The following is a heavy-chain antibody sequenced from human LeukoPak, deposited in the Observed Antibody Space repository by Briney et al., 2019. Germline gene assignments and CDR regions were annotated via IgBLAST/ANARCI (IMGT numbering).Heavy chain of an antibody. V-gene: IGHV4-31*03. Sequence: PSETLSLTCTVSVGSITSGGYYSSWIRQHPGKGLEWIGYIYYSGSTYYNPSLKSRVTISVDTSKNQFSLKLSSVTAADTAVYYCARFDYGDYVFDYWGQGTLVTVSS. CDR1: VGSITSGGYY. J-gene: IGHJ4*02. CDR2: IYYSGST. CDR3: ARFDYGDYVFDY. D-gene: IGHD4-17*01.